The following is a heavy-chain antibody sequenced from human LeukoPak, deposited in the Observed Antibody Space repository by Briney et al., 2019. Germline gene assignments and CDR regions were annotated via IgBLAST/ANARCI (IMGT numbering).Heavy chain of an antibody. CDR2: IYHSGTT. CDR3: ATYFYGEYGSYYFDY. V-gene: IGHV4-4*02. CDR1: GAFITNSHW. D-gene: IGHD4-17*01. J-gene: IGHJ4*02. Sequence: SETLSLTCAVSGAFITNSHWWSWARQPPGKGLEWIGEIYHSGTTNYNPSLKSRVTMSVDKSMNQFSLKHSSVTAADTAVYYCATYFYGEYGSYYFDYWGQGTLVTVSS.